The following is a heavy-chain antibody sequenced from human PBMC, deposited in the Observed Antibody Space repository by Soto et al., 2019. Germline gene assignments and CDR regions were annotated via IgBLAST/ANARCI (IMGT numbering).Heavy chain of an antibody. CDR1: GFTFTHYR. V-gene: IGHV3-74*01. Sequence: GGSLRLSCAASGFTFTHYRIHWVRQAPGKGLVWVSRVNSDGSSTNYADAVKGRFTISRDNSKNMAYLQMNNLTVEDTGVYYCAKAGDWNYVYDFWGQGTLVTVSS. D-gene: IGHD1-7*01. J-gene: IGHJ4*02. CDR2: VNSDGSST. CDR3: AKAGDWNYVYDF.